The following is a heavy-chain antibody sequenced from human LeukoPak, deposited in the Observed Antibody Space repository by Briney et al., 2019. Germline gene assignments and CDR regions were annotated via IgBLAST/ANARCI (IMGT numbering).Heavy chain of an antibody. CDR1: GFTFSSYG. Sequence: GRSLRLSCAASGFTFSSYGLHWVRQAPGKGLEWVAVISYDGSNKCYADSVKGRFTISRDNSKNTLYLQMNSLRAEDTAVYYCSFTTYDSSGHDAFDIWGQGTMVTVSS. CDR2: ISYDGSNK. D-gene: IGHD3-22*01. V-gene: IGHV3-30*03. CDR3: SFTTYDSSGHDAFDI. J-gene: IGHJ3*02.